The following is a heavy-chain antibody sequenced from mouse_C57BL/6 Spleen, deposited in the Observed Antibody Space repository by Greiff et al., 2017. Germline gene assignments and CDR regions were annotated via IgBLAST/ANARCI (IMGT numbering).Heavy chain of an antibody. CDR3: ARYSYYGSSFGGYFDV. CDR1: GYSFTGYY. D-gene: IGHD1-1*01. Sequence: EVKLMESGPELVKPGASVKISCKASGYSFTGYYMHWVKQSHGNILDWIGYIYPYNGVSSYNQKFKGKATLTVDKSSSTAYMELRSLTSEDSAVYYCARYSYYGSSFGGYFDVSGTGTTVTVSS. CDR2: IYPYNGVS. J-gene: IGHJ1*03. V-gene: IGHV1-31*01.